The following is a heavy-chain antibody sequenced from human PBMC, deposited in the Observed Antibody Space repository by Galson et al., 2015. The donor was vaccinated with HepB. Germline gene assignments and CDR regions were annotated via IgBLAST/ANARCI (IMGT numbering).Heavy chain of an antibody. D-gene: IGHD4-11*01. V-gene: IGHV1-8*01. Sequence: SVKVSCKASGYTFTSSNVSWVRQATGQGLEWMGWVNPNSGKTAYAQKFQGRLTMTTNTSISTAYMELSSLRSEDTAVYYCARGSLTVTSSFSDYMDVWGKGTTVTVSS. CDR3: ARGSLTVTSSFSDYMDV. J-gene: IGHJ6*03. CDR2: VNPNSGKT. CDR1: GYTFTSSN.